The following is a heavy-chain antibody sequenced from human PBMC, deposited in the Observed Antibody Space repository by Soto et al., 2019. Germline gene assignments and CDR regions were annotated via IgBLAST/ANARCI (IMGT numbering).Heavy chain of an antibody. Sequence: SETLSLTCTVSGGSISSYYWSWIRQPPGKGLEWIGYIYYSGSTNYNPSLKSRVTISVDTSKNQFSLKLSSVTAADTAVYYCAGLDGEYYYYGMDVWGQGTTVTVSS. V-gene: IGHV4-59*01. J-gene: IGHJ6*02. CDR2: IYYSGST. D-gene: IGHD3-10*01. CDR3: AGLDGEYYYYGMDV. CDR1: GGSISSYY.